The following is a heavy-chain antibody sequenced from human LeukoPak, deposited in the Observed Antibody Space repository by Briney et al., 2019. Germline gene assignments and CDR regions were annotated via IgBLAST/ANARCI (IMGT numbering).Heavy chain of an antibody. Sequence: SETLSLTCTVSGVSISGNYWSWIRQPPGKGLQWIASIYYSGTTWYNPSLRSRVSISVDTSKNQFSLELTSMTAADTAVYYCARTHYCNEGEPCGAFDVWGQRTMVTVSS. D-gene: IGHD2/OR15-2a*01. CDR2: IYYSGTT. CDR1: GVSISGNY. CDR3: ARTHYCNEGEPCGAFDV. J-gene: IGHJ3*01. V-gene: IGHV4-38-2*02.